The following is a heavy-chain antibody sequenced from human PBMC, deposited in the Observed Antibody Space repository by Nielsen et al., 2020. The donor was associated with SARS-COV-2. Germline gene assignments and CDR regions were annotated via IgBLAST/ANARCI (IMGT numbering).Heavy chain of an antibody. CDR3: ARLSNFWSGYNDY. Sequence: GESLKISCAASGFTFSNSDMNWVRQAPGKGLEWVAGIWYDGSNENYAESVKGRFTISRDNSNNTLFLQMDSLTADDTAVYFCARLSNFWSGYNDYWGQGTLVTVSS. J-gene: IGHJ4*02. V-gene: IGHV3-33*08. CDR2: IWYDGSNE. D-gene: IGHD3-3*01. CDR1: GFTFSNSD.